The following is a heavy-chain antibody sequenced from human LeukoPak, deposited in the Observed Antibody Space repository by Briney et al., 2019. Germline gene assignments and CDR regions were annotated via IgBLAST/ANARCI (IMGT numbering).Heavy chain of an antibody. J-gene: IGHJ4*02. CDR1: GFTFSSYG. Sequence: PGGSLRLSCAASGFTFSSYGMHRVRQAPGKGLEWVAVISYDGSNKYYADSVKGRFTISRDNSKNTLYLQMNSLRAEDTAVYYCAKDVSLYYYDSSGFDYWGQGTLVTVSS. CDR3: AKDVSLYYYDSSGFDY. D-gene: IGHD3-22*01. CDR2: ISYDGSNK. V-gene: IGHV3-30*18.